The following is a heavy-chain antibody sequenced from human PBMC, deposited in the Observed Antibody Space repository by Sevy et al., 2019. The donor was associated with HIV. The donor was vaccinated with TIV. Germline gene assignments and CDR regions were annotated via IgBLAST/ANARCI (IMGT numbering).Heavy chain of an antibody. CDR2: IKQDGSEK. D-gene: IGHD3-22*01. V-gene: IGHV3-7*03. Sequence: GGSLRLSCAASGVTFSSYWMSWVRQAPGKGLEWVANIKQDGSEKYYVDSVKGRFSISRDNAKNSLYLQMNSLRAEDTAVYYCASPTYYYDSSGFRAFDIWGQGTMVTVSS. CDR3: ASPTYYYDSSGFRAFDI. CDR1: GVTFSSYW. J-gene: IGHJ3*02.